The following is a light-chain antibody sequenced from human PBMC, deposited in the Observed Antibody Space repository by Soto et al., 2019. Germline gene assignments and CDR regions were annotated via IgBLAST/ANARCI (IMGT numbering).Light chain of an antibody. CDR3: QQYNTHS. V-gene: IGKV1-5*01. Sequence: DIQMTQSPSTLSASVGDTVTITCRASQTIFTWLAWYQHKPGKAPKLLMYDASILESGVPSRFSGSGSGTEFTLTISGLQSDDFGTYYCQQYNTHSFGGGTKVDI. CDR2: DAS. CDR1: QTIFTW. J-gene: IGKJ4*01.